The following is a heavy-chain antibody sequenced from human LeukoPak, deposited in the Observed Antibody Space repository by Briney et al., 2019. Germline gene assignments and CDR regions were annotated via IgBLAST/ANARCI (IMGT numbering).Heavy chain of an antibody. CDR3: AKDPYYYDSSGYYPNYFDY. J-gene: IGHJ4*02. CDR2: ISGSGGST. V-gene: IGHV3-23*01. D-gene: IGHD3-22*01. CDR1: GFTFSSYA. Sequence: GGSLRLSCAASGFTFSSYAMSWVRQAPGKGLEWVSAISGSGGSTYYADSVKGRLTISRDNSKNTLYLQMNSLRAEDTAVYYCAKDPYYYDSSGYYPNYFDYWGQGTLVTVSS.